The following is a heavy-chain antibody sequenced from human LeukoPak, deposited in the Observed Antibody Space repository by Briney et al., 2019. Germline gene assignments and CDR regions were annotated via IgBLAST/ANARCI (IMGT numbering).Heavy chain of an antibody. V-gene: IGHV4-59*01. D-gene: IGHD5-18*01. CDR2: IYYSGST. J-gene: IGHJ4*02. CDR3: ASMGYSYGYIDY. CDR1: GGSISSYY. Sequence: SETLSLTCTVSGGSISSYYWSWIRQPPGKGLEWIGYIYYSGSTNYNPSLKSRVTISVDTSKNQFSLKPSSVTAADTAVYYCASMGYSYGYIDYWGQGTLVTVSS.